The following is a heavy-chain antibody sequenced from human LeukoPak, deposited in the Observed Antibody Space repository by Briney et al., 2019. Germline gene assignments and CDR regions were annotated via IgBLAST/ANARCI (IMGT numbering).Heavy chain of an antibody. CDR3: ARRGIAAAGYDY. V-gene: IGHV4-59*08. D-gene: IGHD6-13*01. J-gene: IGHJ4*02. CDR2: IYYSGTP. CDR1: GGPISSLY. Sequence: SEPLSLPCTVSGGPISSLYWSWLRQPPGKGLEWTGYIYYSGTPNYNPPLKSRVTILVDTSKNQFALNLSSVTAADTAVYYCARRGIAAAGYDYWGQGTLVTVSP.